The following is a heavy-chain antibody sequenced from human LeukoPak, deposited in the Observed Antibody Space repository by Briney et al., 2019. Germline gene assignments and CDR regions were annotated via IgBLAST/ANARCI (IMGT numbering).Heavy chain of an antibody. CDR3: ARARSSWRFDS. Sequence: ASVKVSCKASGHTFTSYYVHWVRQAPGQGLEWMGKINPSGGSTSYVQKFQGRVNMTRDTSASTVYMELRSLRSEDTAVYYCARARSSWRFDSWGQGTLVTVSS. CDR2: INPSGGST. V-gene: IGHV1-46*01. D-gene: IGHD6-13*01. CDR1: GHTFTSYY. J-gene: IGHJ4*02.